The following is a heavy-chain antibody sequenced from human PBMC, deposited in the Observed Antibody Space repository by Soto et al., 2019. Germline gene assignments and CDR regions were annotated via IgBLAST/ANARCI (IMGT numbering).Heavy chain of an antibody. CDR3: ARASSYDLCRGPSSHYYGMDV. CDR2: INPNSGGT. CDR1: GYTFTGYY. Sequence: GASVKVSCKASGYTFTGYYMHWVRQAPGQGLEWMGWINPNSGGTNYAQKFQGWVTMTRDTSISTAYMELSRLRSDDTAVYYCARASSYDLCRGPSSHYYGMDVWGQGTTVNVSS. J-gene: IGHJ6*02. D-gene: IGHD3-3*01. V-gene: IGHV1-2*04.